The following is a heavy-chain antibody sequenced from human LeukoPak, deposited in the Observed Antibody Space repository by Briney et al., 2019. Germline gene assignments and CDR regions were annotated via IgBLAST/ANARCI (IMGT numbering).Heavy chain of an antibody. CDR2: IYYSGST. J-gene: IGHJ4*02. V-gene: IGHV4-59*12. CDR3: ARRQRRASLRGYSYGTFDY. D-gene: IGHD5-18*01. CDR1: GGSISSYY. Sequence: SETLSLTCTVSGGSISSYYWSWIRQPPGKGLEWIGYIYYSGSTNYNPSLKSRVTISVDTSKNQFSLKLSSVTAADTAVYYCARRQRRASLRGYSYGTFDYWGQGTLVTVSS.